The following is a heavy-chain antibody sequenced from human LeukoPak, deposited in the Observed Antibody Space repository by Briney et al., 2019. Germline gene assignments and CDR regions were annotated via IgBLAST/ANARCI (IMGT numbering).Heavy chain of an antibody. D-gene: IGHD3-10*01. J-gene: IGHJ6*03. CDR1: GGTFISYA. CDR3: AREGDRNYGSGSYYRTPVKYYYYYMDV. Sequence: GASVKVSCKASGGTFISYAISWVRQAPGQGLEWRGGMIPIFGRANYAQKLQGSVTITTDESTSTAYMELSSLRSEDTAVYYCAREGDRNYGSGSYYRTPVKYYYYYMDVWGKGTTVTVSS. V-gene: IGHV1-69*05. CDR2: MIPIFGRA.